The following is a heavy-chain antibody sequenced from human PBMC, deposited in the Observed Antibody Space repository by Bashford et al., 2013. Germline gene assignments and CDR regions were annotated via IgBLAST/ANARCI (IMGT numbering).Heavy chain of an antibody. D-gene: IGHD7-27*01. J-gene: IGHJ6*03. CDR2: ISSAAVTL. Sequence: VRQAPGKGLEWIAYISSAAVTLYYADSVKGRFTISRDNAKNSLYLQMDSLRADDTAVYYCARANWGSPYFYYYMDVWGKGTTVTVSS. CDR3: ARANWGSPYFYYYMDV. V-gene: IGHV3-48*03.